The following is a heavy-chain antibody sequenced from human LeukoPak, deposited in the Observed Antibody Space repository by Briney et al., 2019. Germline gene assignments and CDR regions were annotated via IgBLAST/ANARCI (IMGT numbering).Heavy chain of an antibody. CDR1: GFTFSAYS. Sequence: NPRGSLRLSCAASGFTFSAYSMNWVRQPPGKGLEWVSYISSSGSYIYYADSVKGRFTISRDNAKNSLYLQLDSLRAEDTAVYYCARDSRQWVEQLPYGWFDPWGQGTLVTVSP. CDR3: ARDSRQWVEQLPYGWFDP. V-gene: IGHV3-21*01. J-gene: IGHJ5*01. CDR2: ISSSGSYI. D-gene: IGHD1-26*01.